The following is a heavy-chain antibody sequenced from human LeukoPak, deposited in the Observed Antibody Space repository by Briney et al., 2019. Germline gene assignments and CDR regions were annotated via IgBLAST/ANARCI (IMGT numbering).Heavy chain of an antibody. Sequence: QPGGSLRLSCAASGFTFSSYAMSWVPQAAGKGREGGSAISGSGGSTYYADSVNGRFTISRDNYKNTLYLQMNSLRAEDTAVYYCAKDIVVVPAAMEEYNWFDPWGQRTLVTVPS. CDR3: AKDIVVVPAAMEEYNWFDP. CDR1: GFTFSSYA. CDR2: ISGSGGST. J-gene: IGHJ5*02. D-gene: IGHD2-2*01. V-gene: IGHV3-23*01.